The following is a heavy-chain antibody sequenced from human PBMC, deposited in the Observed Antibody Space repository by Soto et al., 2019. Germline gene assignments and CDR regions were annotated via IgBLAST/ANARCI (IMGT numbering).Heavy chain of an antibody. V-gene: IGHV3-30*03. CDR3: AREGHSRGYGAYLQH. CDR2: ISSDGRVK. J-gene: IGHJ1*01. Sequence: QVQLVESGGGVVQPGRSLRLSCAASEFIFSSYGMHWVRQAPGKGLEWVAVISSDGRVKYYADSVKGRFTISSDNSKNTLYLQMNSLRTEDTAVNHCAREGHSRGYGAYLQHWGQGTLVTVSS. CDR1: EFIFSSYG. D-gene: IGHD6-25*01.